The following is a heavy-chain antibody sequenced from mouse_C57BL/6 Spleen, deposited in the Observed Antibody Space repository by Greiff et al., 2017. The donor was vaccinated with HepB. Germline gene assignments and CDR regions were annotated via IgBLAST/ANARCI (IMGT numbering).Heavy chain of an antibody. D-gene: IGHD2-2*01. Sequence: QVHVKQPGAELVKPGASVKMSCKASGYTFTSYWITWVKQRPGQGLEWIGDIYPGSGSTNYNEKFKSKATLTVDTSSSTAYMQLSSLTSEDSAVYYCAYGYGEAWFAYWGQGTLVTVSA. CDR3: AYGYGEAWFAY. J-gene: IGHJ3*01. V-gene: IGHV1-55*01. CDR1: GYTFTSYW. CDR2: IYPGSGST.